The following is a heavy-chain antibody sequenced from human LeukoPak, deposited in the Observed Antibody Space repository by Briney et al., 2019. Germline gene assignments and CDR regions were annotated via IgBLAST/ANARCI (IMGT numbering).Heavy chain of an antibody. CDR2: IKSKTDGGTT. Sequence: GGSLRLSCAASGFTFSNAWMSWVRQAPGKGLEWVGRIKSKTDGGTTDYAAPVKGRFTISRDDSKSTLYLQMNSLKTEDTAVYYCTTFRVGATYYYYYYMDVCGKGTTVTVSS. CDR1: GFTFSNAW. V-gene: IGHV3-15*01. D-gene: IGHD1-26*01. CDR3: TTFRVGATYYYYYYMDV. J-gene: IGHJ6*03.